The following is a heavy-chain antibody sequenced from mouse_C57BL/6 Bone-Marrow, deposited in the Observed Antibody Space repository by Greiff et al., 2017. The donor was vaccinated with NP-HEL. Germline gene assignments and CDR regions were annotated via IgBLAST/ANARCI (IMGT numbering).Heavy chain of an antibody. Sequence: EVQLVESEGGLVQPGSSMKLSCTASGFTFSDYYMAWVRQVPEKGLEWVANINYDGSSTYYLDSLKSRFIISRDNAKNIRYLEMSSLKSEDTATYYGAREGGLRRRTYAMDYWGQGTSVTVSS. D-gene: IGHD2-4*01. CDR2: INYDGSST. CDR3: AREGGLRRRTYAMDY. V-gene: IGHV5-16*01. J-gene: IGHJ4*01. CDR1: GFTFSDYY.